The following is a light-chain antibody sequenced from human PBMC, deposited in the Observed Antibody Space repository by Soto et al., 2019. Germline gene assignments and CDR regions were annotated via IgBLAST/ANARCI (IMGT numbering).Light chain of an antibody. CDR3: QQYGSSPT. J-gene: IGKJ5*01. CDR2: GAS. V-gene: IGKV3-15*01. Sequence: EMLMTQSPYTLAVSPGERITLSCRASQSVRNDLAWYQQKPGQAPRLLIYGASKRATGVPARFIGSGSGTDFTLTISSLEPEDFAVYYCQQYGSSPTFGQGTRLEIK. CDR1: QSVRND.